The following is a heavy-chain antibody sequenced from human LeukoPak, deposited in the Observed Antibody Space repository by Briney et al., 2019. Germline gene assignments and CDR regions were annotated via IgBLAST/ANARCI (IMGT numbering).Heavy chain of an antibody. D-gene: IGHD2/OR15-2a*01. Sequence: GGSLRLSCAASGFTFSSYNMNWVRQAPGKGLEWVAYISIGTSFIYYADSVKGRFTTSRDNAKNSLYLQVNSLRAEDTAVYYCARSPTFRGWFDPWGQGSLVTVSS. CDR3: ARSPTFRGWFDP. V-gene: IGHV3-21*01. J-gene: IGHJ5*02. CDR1: GFTFSSYN. CDR2: ISIGTSFI.